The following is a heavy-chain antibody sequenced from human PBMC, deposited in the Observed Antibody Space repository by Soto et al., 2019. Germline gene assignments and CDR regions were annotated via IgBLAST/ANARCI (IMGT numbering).Heavy chain of an antibody. D-gene: IGHD3-10*01. V-gene: IGHV3-7*05. J-gene: IGHJ6*02. Sequence: EVQLVESGGGLVQPGGSLRLSCAASGFTFSSYWMSWVRQAPGKGLEWVANIKQDGSEKYYVDSVKGRFTISRDNAKNSLYLQMNSLRAEDTAVYYCARDEVLLCFGNTGYYGMDVWGQGTTVTVSS. CDR2: IKQDGSEK. CDR1: GFTFSSYW. CDR3: ARDEVLLCFGNTGYYGMDV.